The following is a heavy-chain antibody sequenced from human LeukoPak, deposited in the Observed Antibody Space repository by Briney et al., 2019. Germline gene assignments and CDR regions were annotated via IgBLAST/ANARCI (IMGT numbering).Heavy chain of an antibody. CDR1: GGSISSSSYY. Sequence: SETLSLTCTVSGGSISSSSYYWGWIRQPPGKGLEWIGSIYYSGSTYYDPSLKSRVTISVDTSKNQFSLKLSSVTAADTAVYYCARTVRGVFDYWGQGTLVTVSS. CDR3: ARTVRGVFDY. J-gene: IGHJ4*02. D-gene: IGHD3-10*01. CDR2: IYYSGST. V-gene: IGHV4-39*01.